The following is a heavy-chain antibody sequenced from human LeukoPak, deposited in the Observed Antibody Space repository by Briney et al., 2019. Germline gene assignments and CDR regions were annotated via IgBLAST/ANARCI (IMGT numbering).Heavy chain of an antibody. CDR1: GFTFSSYW. CDR2: IKQDGSEK. Sequence: GGSLRLSCAASGFTFSSYWMSWVRQAPGKGLEWVANIKQDGSEKYYVDSVKGRFTISRDNAKNSLYLQMNSLKTEDTAVYYCARQGYSSSWSPFDPWGQGTLVTVSS. D-gene: IGHD6-13*01. CDR3: ARQGYSSSWSPFDP. J-gene: IGHJ5*02. V-gene: IGHV3-7*03.